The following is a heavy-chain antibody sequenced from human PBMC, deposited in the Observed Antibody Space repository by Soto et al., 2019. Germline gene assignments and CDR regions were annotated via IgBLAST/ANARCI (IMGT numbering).Heavy chain of an antibody. Sequence: GGSLRLSCSTSGFFFTDYFMSWIRQAPGKGLEWVSYISPSGDVTHYADSVKGRFTISRDNTKNSLFLQMSSLRDDDTAVYYCARQLERRVGAASHWGQGTPVTVSS. D-gene: IGHD1-26*01. CDR1: GFFFTDYF. V-gene: IGHV3-11*01. CDR2: ISPSGDVT. J-gene: IGHJ4*02. CDR3: ARQLERRVGAASH.